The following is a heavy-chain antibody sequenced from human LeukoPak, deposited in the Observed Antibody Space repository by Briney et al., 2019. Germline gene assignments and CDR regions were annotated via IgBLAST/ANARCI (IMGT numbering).Heavy chain of an antibody. Sequence: PSETLSLTCTVSGDSISSSTYYWGRIRQSPGKGLEWIGSISYSGSTYYNPSLKSRVTISVDTSKNQFSLKLSSVTAADTAVYYCARHCNSSWYSHFAFWGQGTLVTVSS. D-gene: IGHD6-13*01. V-gene: IGHV4-39*01. CDR3: ARHCNSSWYSHFAF. J-gene: IGHJ4*02. CDR2: ISYSGST. CDR1: GDSISSSTYY.